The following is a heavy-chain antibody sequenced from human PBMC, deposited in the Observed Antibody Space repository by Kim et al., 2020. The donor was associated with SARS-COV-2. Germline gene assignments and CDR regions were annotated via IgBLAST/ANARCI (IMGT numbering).Heavy chain of an antibody. CDR2: IYFTGSP. CDR3: ARGPSAWRFDP. D-gene: IGHD6-19*01. J-gene: IGHJ5*02. CDR1: AGSISSHY. V-gene: IGHV4-59*11. Sequence: SETLSLTCSVSAGSISSHYWSWIRRPPGAGLELLGYIYFTGSPNYNPSLKSRVTISVDTSKNQFFLKVTSVTAADTAVYYCARGPSAWRFDPWGQGTLVIVSS.